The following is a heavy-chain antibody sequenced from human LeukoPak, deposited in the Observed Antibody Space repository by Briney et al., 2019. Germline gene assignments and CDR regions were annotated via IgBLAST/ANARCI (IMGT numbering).Heavy chain of an antibody. D-gene: IGHD6-25*01. J-gene: IGHJ4*02. CDR3: ARGGYSGSHYRFS. Sequence: GGSLRLSCAASGFTFSSYAMSWVRQPPGKGLEWLSRSNKDGSDTVYADSAKGRFTASRDNAKNTVYLQVTNLRREDTAVYYCARGGYSGSHYRFSWGQGTLVTVAS. CDR1: GFTFSSYA. CDR2: SNKDGSDT. V-gene: IGHV3-74*01.